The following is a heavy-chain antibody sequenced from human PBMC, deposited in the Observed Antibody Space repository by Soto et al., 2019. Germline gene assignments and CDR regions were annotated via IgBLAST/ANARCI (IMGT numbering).Heavy chain of an antibody. V-gene: IGHV4-34*01. J-gene: IGHJ3*02. CDR1: GGSFSGYY. D-gene: IGHD3-3*01. Sequence: SETLSLTCAVYGGSFSGYYWSWIRQPPGKGLEWIGGINHSGSTNYNPSLKSRVTISVDTSKNQFSLKLSSVTAADTAVYYCAMRGYDFWSGYFWANDAFDIWGQGTMVTVPS. CDR2: INHSGST. CDR3: AMRGYDFWSGYFWANDAFDI.